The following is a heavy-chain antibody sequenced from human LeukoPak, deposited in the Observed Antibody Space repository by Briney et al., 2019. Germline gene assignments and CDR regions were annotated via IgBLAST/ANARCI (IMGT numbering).Heavy chain of an antibody. V-gene: IGHV3-23*01. D-gene: IGHD2/OR15-2a*01. Sequence: AGGSLRLSCAASGFTFSSYAMSWVRQAPGKGLEWVSAISGSGGSTYYADSVKGRFTISRDNSKNTLYLQMNSLRAEDTAIYYCAKGVTGTTQDEDYWGQGTLVTVSS. CDR1: GFTFSSYA. J-gene: IGHJ4*02. CDR3: AKGVTGTTQDEDY. CDR2: ISGSGGST.